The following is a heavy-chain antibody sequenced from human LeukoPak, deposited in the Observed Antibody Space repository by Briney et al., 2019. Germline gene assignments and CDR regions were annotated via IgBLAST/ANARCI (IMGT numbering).Heavy chain of an antibody. CDR1: GFTFSDYY. Sequence: GGCLRLSCAASGFTFSDYYMSWIRPAPGKGLEWVSYFSSSSSYTNYADSVKGRFTISRDNAKNSLYLQMNSLRAEDTAVYYCAREATYYYGSGSYSRRYYFDYWGQGTLVTVSS. CDR3: AREATYYYGSGSYSRRYYFDY. D-gene: IGHD3-10*01. V-gene: IGHV3-11*06. J-gene: IGHJ4*02. CDR2: FSSSSSYT.